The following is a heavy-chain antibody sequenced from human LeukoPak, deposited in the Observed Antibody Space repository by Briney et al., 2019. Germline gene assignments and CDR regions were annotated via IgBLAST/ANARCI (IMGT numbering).Heavy chain of an antibody. D-gene: IGHD1-26*01. CDR3: ARGIVGTTHDAFDI. CDR2: IYYSERT. Sequence: SETLSLTCTVSGGSVSRYSWTWIRQPPGKGLEWIAHIYYSERTNNNPSLQSRVTISLDTSKNQFSLKLASVTAADTAVYYCARGIVGTTHDAFDIWGQGTMVTVAS. CDR1: GGSVSRYS. V-gene: IGHV4-59*02. J-gene: IGHJ3*02.